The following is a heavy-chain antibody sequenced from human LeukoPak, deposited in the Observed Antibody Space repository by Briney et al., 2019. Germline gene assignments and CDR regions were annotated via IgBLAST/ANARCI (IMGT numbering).Heavy chain of an antibody. CDR3: AGGRGYCSSTSCYTSVYYYYYYMDV. V-gene: IGHV4-34*01. CDR2: INHSGST. D-gene: IGHD2-2*02. J-gene: IGHJ6*03. CDR1: GGSFSGYY. Sequence: PSETLSLTCAVYGGSFSGYYWSWIRQPPGKGLEWIGEINHSGSTNYNPSLKSRVTISVDTSKNQFSLKLSSVTAADTAVYYCAGGRGYCSSTSCYTSVYYYYYYMDVWGKGTTVTVPS.